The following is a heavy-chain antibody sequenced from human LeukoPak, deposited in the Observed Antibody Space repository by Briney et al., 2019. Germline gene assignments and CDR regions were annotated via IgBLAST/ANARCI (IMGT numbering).Heavy chain of an antibody. V-gene: IGHV3-23*01. CDR3: AKGRDSTSCYDD. J-gene: IGHJ4*02. CDR1: GFTFTNCA. CDR2: ISGSGGGT. Sequence: GGSLRLSCAASGFTFTNCAMSWVRQAPGKGLEWVSAISGSGGGTYYADSVRGRFTISRDNSKNMLFLQMNSLRAEDTAVYYCAKGRDSTSCYDDWGQGTLVTVSS. D-gene: IGHD2-2*01.